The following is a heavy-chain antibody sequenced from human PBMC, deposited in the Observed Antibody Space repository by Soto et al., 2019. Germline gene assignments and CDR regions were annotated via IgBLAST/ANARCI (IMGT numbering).Heavy chain of an antibody. D-gene: IGHD3-22*01. Sequence: ASVKVSCKASGYTFTGYSMHWVRQAPGQGLEWMGWINPNSGGTKYAQNFQGWVTMTRDTSSSTAYMELSRLRSDDTAIYYCASSLWGVYYYDSSGQYPLDYWGQGTLVPVSS. V-gene: IGHV1-2*04. J-gene: IGHJ4*02. CDR3: ASSLWGVYYYDSSGQYPLDY. CDR1: GYTFTGYS. CDR2: INPNSGGT.